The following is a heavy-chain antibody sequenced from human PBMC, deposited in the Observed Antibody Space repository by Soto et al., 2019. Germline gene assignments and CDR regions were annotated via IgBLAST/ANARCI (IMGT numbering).Heavy chain of an antibody. Sequence: SETLSLTCTVSGASISSYYWSWIRQPPGQGLEWIGYVYYSGTTDYNPSLKSRVTMSVDTSKNQFSLRLNSVTAADTAVYYCARFWTGYSFDYWGQGTLVTVSS. CDR3: ARFWTGYSFDY. CDR2: VYYSGTT. D-gene: IGHD3-3*01. CDR1: GASISSYY. V-gene: IGHV4-59*01. J-gene: IGHJ4*02.